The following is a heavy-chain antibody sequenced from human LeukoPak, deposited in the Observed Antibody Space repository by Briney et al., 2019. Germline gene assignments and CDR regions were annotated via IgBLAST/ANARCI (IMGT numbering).Heavy chain of an antibody. CDR2: IYHSGST. Sequence: PSETLSLTCAVSGYSISSGYYWGWIRQPPGKGLEWIGSIYHSGSTYYNPSLKSRVTISVDTSKNQFSLKVSSVTAVDTAVYYCARQEYSSSAPFNYWGQGTLVTVSS. CDR1: GYSISSGYY. CDR3: ARQEYSSSAPFNY. V-gene: IGHV4-38-2*01. J-gene: IGHJ4*02. D-gene: IGHD6-6*01.